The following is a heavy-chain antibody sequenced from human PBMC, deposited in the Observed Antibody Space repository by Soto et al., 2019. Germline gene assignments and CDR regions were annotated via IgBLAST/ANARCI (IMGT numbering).Heavy chain of an antibody. V-gene: IGHV4-59*08. D-gene: IGHD3-10*01. CDR2: ISYSGST. CDR3: ARLNLGYSSGRYWAPLDY. CDR1: GGSISSYY. Sequence: QVQLQESGPGLVKPSETLSLTCTVSGGSISSYYWSWIRQAPGKGLDWIGFISYSGSTNYTPSLNSRVTTSVDTSKNQFSLNLSSVTAADTAVYYCARLNLGYSSGRYWAPLDYWGQGALVSVSS. J-gene: IGHJ4*02.